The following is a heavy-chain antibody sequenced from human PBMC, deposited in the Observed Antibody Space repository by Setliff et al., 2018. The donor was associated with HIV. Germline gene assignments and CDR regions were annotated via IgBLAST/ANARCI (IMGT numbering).Heavy chain of an antibody. Sequence: SETLSLTCAVYGGSFSDYYWTWIRQPPGKGLEWIGEINHRGHTNYIPSLRSRVTISVDTSKNHFSLTLTPVTAADTAIYYCARGRHIVATIPLDQWGQGMLVTVSS. CDR3: ARGRHIVATIPLDQ. V-gene: IGHV4-34*01. CDR2: INHRGHT. J-gene: IGHJ4*02. D-gene: IGHD5-12*01. CDR1: GGSFSDYY.